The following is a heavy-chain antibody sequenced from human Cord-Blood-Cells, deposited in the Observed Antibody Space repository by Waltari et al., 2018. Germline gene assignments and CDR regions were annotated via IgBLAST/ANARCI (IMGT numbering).Heavy chain of an antibody. V-gene: IGHV1-3*01. CDR2: INAGNGNT. Sequence: QVQLVQSGAEVKKPGASVKVSCKASGYTFTSYAMHWVRQAPGQRLEWMGWINAGNGNTKYSQKFQGRVTITRDTTASTAYIELSSLRAEDTAVYYCARGGPELRYFYWSSSPFDYWGQGTLVTVSS. J-gene: IGHJ4*02. CDR1: GYTFTSYA. CDR3: ARGGPELRYFYWSSSPFDY. D-gene: IGHD3-9*01.